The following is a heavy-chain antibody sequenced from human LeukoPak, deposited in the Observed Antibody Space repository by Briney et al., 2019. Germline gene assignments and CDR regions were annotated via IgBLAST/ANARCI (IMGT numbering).Heavy chain of an antibody. CDR2: ISSSSSYI. CDR3: AIPYSSSFLAIDY. D-gene: IGHD6-6*01. CDR1: GFTFSSYS. V-gene: IGHV3-21*01. Sequence: GGSLRLSCAASGFTFSSYSMNWVRQAPGKGLEWVSSISSSSSYIYYADSVKGRFTISRDNAKNSLYLQMNSLRAEYTAVYYCAIPYSSSFLAIDYWGQGTLVTVSS. J-gene: IGHJ4*02.